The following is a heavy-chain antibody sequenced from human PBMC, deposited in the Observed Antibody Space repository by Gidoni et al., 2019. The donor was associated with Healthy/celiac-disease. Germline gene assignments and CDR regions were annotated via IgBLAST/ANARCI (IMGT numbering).Heavy chain of an antibody. CDR3: ARPMVRGVNPYYFDY. CDR1: GFTFIRDA. CDR2: ISYDGSNK. V-gene: IGHV3-30-3*01. Sequence: QVPLVESGGGVVHPGRSLRLSCAASGFTFIRDAMHWVRQAPGKGLEWEAVISYDGSNKYYADSVKGRFTISRYNSKNTLYLQMNSLRAEDTAVYYCARPMVRGVNPYYFDYWGQGTLVTVSS. J-gene: IGHJ4*02. D-gene: IGHD3-10*01.